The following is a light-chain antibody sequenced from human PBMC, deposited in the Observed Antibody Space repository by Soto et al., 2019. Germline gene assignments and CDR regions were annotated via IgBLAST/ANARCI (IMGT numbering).Light chain of an antibody. Sequence: EIVMTQSPATLSVSPGGRATLSCRASQSVSSNLAWYQQKPGQAPSLLIYDVSTRATGVPARFSGSGSGTEFTLTISSLQSEDFAVYYCQQYSNWPQWTFGQGTKVKIK. CDR3: QQYSNWPQWT. CDR1: QSVSSN. CDR2: DVS. J-gene: IGKJ1*01. V-gene: IGKV3-15*01.